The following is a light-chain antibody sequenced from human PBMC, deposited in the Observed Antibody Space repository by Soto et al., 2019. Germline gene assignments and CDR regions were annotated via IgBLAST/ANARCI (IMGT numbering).Light chain of an antibody. Sequence: QAVVTQEPSLTVSPGGTVTLTCGSSTGAVTSGHYPYWFQQKPGPAPRTLIYDTSNKHSWTPARFSGSLLGGKAALTLSGAQPEDEAEYYCVLSYSGALYVLGTGTKLTVL. J-gene: IGLJ1*01. CDR2: DTS. CDR3: VLSYSGALYV. V-gene: IGLV7-46*01. CDR1: TGAVTSGHY.